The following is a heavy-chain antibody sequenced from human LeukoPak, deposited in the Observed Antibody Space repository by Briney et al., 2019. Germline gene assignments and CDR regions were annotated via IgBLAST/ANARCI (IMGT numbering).Heavy chain of an antibody. J-gene: IGHJ4*02. D-gene: IGHD5-18*01. Sequence: ASVKVSCKASGGTFSSYAISWVRQAPGQGLEWMGWISAYNGNTNYAQKLQGRVTMTTDTSTSTAYMELRSLRSDDTAVYYCARDGANSYGYNHLLGYWGQGTLVTVSS. CDR3: ARDGANSYGYNHLLGY. CDR2: ISAYNGNT. CDR1: GGTFSSYA. V-gene: IGHV1-18*01.